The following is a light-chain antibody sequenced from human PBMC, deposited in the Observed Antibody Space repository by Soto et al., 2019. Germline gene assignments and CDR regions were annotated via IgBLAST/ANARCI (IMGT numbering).Light chain of an antibody. V-gene: IGKV3-20*01. CDR3: QQYSSSPWT. CDR2: GTS. CDR1: QSITSS. J-gene: IGKJ1*01. Sequence: DIVMTQSPATLSVDPGERATLSCRASQSITSSLAWYQQKPGQAPRPLIYGTSSRATGIPDRFSGSGSGTDFTLTISRLEPEDFAVYYCQQYSSSPWTFGQGTKVDIK.